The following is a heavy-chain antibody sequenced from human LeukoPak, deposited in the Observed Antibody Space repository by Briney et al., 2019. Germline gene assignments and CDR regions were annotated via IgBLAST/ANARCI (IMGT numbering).Heavy chain of an antibody. J-gene: IGHJ5*02. CDR1: GYSLTSYW. CDR3: ARHTSSSTDR. Sequence: PGESLKISCKGSGYSLTSYWIAWVRQMPGKGLEWMGIIYPGDSDTRYSPSFQGQVTISADKSIGTAYLQWNSLKASDTAMYYCARHTSSSTDRWGQGTLVTVSS. V-gene: IGHV5-51*01. D-gene: IGHD1-1*01. CDR2: IYPGDSDT.